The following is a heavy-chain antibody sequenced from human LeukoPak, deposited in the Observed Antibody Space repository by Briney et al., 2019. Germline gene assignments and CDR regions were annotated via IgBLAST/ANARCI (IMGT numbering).Heavy chain of an antibody. CDR2: ISAYNGNT. V-gene: IGHV1-18*01. CDR1: GYTFTSYG. CDR3: ARVPPDEVDWNYQEPALHWYFDL. D-gene: IGHD1-7*01. J-gene: IGHJ2*01. Sequence: GASVKVSCKASGYTFTSYGISWVRQAPGQGLEWMGWISAYNGNTNYAQKLQGRVTMTTDTSTSTAYMELRSLRSDDTAVYYCARVPPDEVDWNYQEPALHWYFDLWGRGTLVTVSS.